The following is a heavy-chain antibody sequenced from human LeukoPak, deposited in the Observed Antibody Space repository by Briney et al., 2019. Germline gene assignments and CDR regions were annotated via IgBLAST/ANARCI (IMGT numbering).Heavy chain of an antibody. D-gene: IGHD1-26*01. J-gene: IGHJ4*02. CDR1: GYSISSGYY. CDR3: ARVGRSLPFDY. Sequence: SETLFLTCTVSGYSISSGYYWGWIRQPPGKGLEWIGSIYHSGSTYYNPSLKSRVTISVDTSKNQFSLKLSSVTAADTAVYYCARVGRSLPFDYWGQGTLVTVSS. CDR2: IYHSGST. V-gene: IGHV4-38-2*02.